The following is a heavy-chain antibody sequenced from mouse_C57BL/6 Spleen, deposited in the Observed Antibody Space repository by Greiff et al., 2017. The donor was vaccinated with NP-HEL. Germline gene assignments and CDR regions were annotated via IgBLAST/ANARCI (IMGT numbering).Heavy chain of an antibody. V-gene: IGHV1-72*01. CDR1: GYTFTSYW. CDR2: IAPNSGGT. J-gene: IGHJ2*01. D-gene: IGHD1-1*01. CDR3: ACSYSYDY. Sequence: QVQLKQPGAELVKPGASVKLSCKASGYTFTSYWMHWVKQRPGRGLEWIGRIAPNSGGTKYNEKFKSKATLTVDKPSSIAYMQLSSLTSEDSAVYDGACSYSYDYWGQVTTLTVSS.